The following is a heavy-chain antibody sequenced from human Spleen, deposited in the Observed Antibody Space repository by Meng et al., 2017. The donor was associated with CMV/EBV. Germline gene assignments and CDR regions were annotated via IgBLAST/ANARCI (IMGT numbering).Heavy chain of an antibody. V-gene: IGHV4-4*07. J-gene: IGHJ4*02. CDR3: ARIWGTGSWMTFDY. D-gene: IGHD1-14*01. CDR1: GGSISSYY. CDR2: IYTSGST. Sequence: QVQLQESGPGLVKPSETRSLTCTVSGGSISSYYWSWIRQPAGKGLEWIGRIYTSGSTNYNPSLKSRVTMSVDTSKNQFSLKLSSVTAADTAVYYCARIWGTGSWMTFDYWGQGTLVTVFS.